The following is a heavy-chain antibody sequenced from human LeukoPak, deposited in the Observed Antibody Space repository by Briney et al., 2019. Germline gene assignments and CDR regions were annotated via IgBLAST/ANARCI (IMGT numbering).Heavy chain of an antibody. D-gene: IGHD1-1*01. Sequence: GFLRLSCAASGFPFSCYAMSWVRQAPGKGLEWVSSISGSGGSTYYADSVKGRFTISRDNSKNTLYLQMNSLRAEDTAVYYCAKGHLGTPLDYWGQGTLVTVSS. V-gene: IGHV3-23*01. CDR2: ISGSGGST. CDR3: AKGHLGTPLDY. CDR1: GFPFSCYA. J-gene: IGHJ4*02.